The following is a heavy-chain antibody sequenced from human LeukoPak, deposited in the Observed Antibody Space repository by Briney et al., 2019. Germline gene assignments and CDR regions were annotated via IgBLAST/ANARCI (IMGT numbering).Heavy chain of an antibody. D-gene: IGHD4-23*01. J-gene: IGHJ4*02. V-gene: IGHV1-69*05. CDR3: ARDKGLLSYGGNSNFEY. CDR1: GGTFSSYA. CDR2: IIPIFGTA. Sequence: GASVKVSCKASGGTFSSYAISWVRQAPGQGLEWKGRIIPIFGTANYAQKFQGRVTITTDESTSTAYMELSSLRSEDTAVYYCARDKGLLSYGGNSNFEYWGQGTLVTVSS.